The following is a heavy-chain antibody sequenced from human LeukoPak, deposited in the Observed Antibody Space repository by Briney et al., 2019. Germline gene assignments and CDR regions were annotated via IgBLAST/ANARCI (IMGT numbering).Heavy chain of an antibody. D-gene: IGHD3-9*01. CDR3: ARFKYYDIWTGYFGYYYYGMDV. J-gene: IGHJ6*02. CDR1: GFTFSSYS. V-gene: IGHV3-21*01. Sequence: GGSPRLSCAASGFTFSSYSMNWVRQAPGKGLEWVSSISSSSSYIYYADSVKGRFTISRDNAKNSLYLQMNSLRAEDTAVYYCARFKYYDIWTGYFGYYYYGMDVWGQGTTVTVSS. CDR2: ISSSSSYI.